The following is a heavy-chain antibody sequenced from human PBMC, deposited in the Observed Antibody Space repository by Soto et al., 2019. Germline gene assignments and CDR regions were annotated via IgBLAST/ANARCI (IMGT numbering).Heavy chain of an antibody. V-gene: IGHV3-9*01. CDR3: AKVAPHSRGHSDYFLP. CDR1: GFTFDDFA. Sequence: EVHLVESGGGLVPPGRSLRLSCVASGFTFDDFAMHWVRQAPGKGLEWVSSITWNGVNIGYADSVKGRFTISRDNAKNSLYLHMNNLRPEDTALYYCAKVAPHSRGHSDYFLPWGQGTLVTVSS. CDR2: ITWNGVNI. D-gene: IGHD6-19*01. J-gene: IGHJ1*01.